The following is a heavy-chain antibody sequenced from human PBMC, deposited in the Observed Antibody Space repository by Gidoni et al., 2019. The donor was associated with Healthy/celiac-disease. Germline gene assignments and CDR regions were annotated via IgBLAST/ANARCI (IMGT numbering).Heavy chain of an antibody. D-gene: IGHD3-22*01. Sequence: QVQLVQSGAEVKKPGASVKVSCKASGYTFTSYYMHWVRQAPGQGLEWMGIINPSGGSKSYAQKFQGRVTMTRDTSTSTGYMELSSLRSEDTAVYYCARVDYYDSRGMAGAFDIWGQGTMVTVSS. V-gene: IGHV1-46*01. CDR3: ARVDYYDSRGMAGAFDI. CDR2: INPSGGSK. CDR1: GYTFTSYY. J-gene: IGHJ3*02.